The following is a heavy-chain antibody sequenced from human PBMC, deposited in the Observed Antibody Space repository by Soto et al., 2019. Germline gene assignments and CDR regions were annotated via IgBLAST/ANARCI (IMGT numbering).Heavy chain of an antibody. CDR2: IRSKANSYAT. CDR3: TTKPYCSGGSCYPEPHYYYYYGMDV. Sequence: GGSLRLSCAASGFTFSGSAMHWVRQASGKGLERVDRIRSKANSYATAYAASVKGRFTISRDDSKNTAYLQMNSLKTEDTAVYYCTTKPYCSGGSCYPEPHYYYYYGMDVWGQGTTVTVSS. J-gene: IGHJ6*02. V-gene: IGHV3-73*01. CDR1: GFTFSGSA. D-gene: IGHD2-15*01.